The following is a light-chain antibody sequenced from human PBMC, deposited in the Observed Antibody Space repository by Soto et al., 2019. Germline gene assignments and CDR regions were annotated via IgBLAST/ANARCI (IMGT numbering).Light chain of an antibody. CDR1: SSNIGRNA. V-gene: IGLV1-36*01. J-gene: IGLJ3*02. Sequence: QLVLTQPPSVSEVPRQKVTISCSGGSSNIGRNAVNWYQQFPGKAPKLVVYYDDLLPSGVSNRFSGSRSGTSASLAISGLQSEDEADYYCATWDDSLNGWVFGGGTKLTVL. CDR3: ATWDDSLNGWV. CDR2: YDD.